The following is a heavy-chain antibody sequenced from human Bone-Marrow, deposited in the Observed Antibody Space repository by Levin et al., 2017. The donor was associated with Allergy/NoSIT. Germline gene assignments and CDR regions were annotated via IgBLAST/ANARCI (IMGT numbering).Heavy chain of an antibody. CDR1: GFTFSSYS. CDR2: ISSSSSYI. Sequence: GGSLRLSCAASGFTFSSYSMHWVRQTPGKGLEWVSSISSSSSYIYYADSVKGRFTISRDNAKNSLYLQMNSLRAEDTAVYYCARVRELHPNAPFDYWGQGTLVTVSS. D-gene: IGHD1-26*01. CDR3: ARVRELHPNAPFDY. J-gene: IGHJ4*02. V-gene: IGHV3-21*01.